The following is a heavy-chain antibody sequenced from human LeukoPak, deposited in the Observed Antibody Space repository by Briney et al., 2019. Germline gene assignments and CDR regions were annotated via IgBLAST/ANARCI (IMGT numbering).Heavy chain of an antibody. V-gene: IGHV5-51*01. CDR3: ARGDHLDS. D-gene: IGHD1-14*01. CDR1: GYSFTSHY. J-gene: IGHJ4*02. Sequence: GESLKISCKGFGYSFTSHYIAWVRQMPGTGLEWMGLIRHGGSDIKYSPSFRGQVTFSVDNSINTAYLQWSSLKASDSALYYCARGDHLDSWGQGTLVTVSS. CDR2: IRHGGSDI.